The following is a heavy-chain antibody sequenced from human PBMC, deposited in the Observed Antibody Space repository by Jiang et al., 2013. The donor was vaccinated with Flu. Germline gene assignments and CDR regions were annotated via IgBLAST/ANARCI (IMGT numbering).Heavy chain of an antibody. V-gene: IGHV1-69*10. Sequence: EWMGGIIPILGIANYAQKFQGRVTITADKSTSTAYMELSSLRSEDTAVYYCAREKGDYVLRTLDVWGQGTTVTVSS. CDR2: IIPILGIA. CDR3: AREKGDYVLRTLDV. D-gene: IGHD4-17*01. J-gene: IGHJ6*02.